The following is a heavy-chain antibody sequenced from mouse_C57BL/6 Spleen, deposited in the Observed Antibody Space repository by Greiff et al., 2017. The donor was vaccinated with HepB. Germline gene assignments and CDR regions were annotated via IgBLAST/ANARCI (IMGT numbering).Heavy chain of an antibody. CDR1: GFTFSNYW. V-gene: IGHV6-3*01. Sequence: VQLKESGGGLVQPGGSMKLSCVASGFTFSNYWMNWVRQSPEKGLEWVAQIRLKSDNYATHYAESVKGRFTISRDDSKSSVYLQMNNLRAEDTGIYYCTEFSYYGSSCYWGQGTTLTVSS. J-gene: IGHJ2*01. D-gene: IGHD1-1*01. CDR2: IRLKSDNYAT. CDR3: TEFSYYGSSCY.